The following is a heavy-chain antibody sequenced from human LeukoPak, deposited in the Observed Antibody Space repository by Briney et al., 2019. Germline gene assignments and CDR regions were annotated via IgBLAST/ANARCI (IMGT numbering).Heavy chain of an antibody. CDR2: IYYSGST. V-gene: IGHV4-39*07. CDR3: ARALGPLLDY. J-gene: IGHJ4*02. Sequence: SETLSLTCTVSGGSISSSSYYWGWIRQPPGTGLEWIGSIYYSGSTYYNPSLKSRVTISVDTSKNQFSLKLSSVTAADTAVYYCARALGPLLDYWGQGTLVTVSS. CDR1: GGSISSSSYY.